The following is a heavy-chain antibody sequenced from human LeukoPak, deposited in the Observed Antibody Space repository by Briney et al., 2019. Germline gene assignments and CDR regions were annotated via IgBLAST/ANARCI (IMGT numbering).Heavy chain of an antibody. Sequence: GRSLRLSCAASGFTFDDYAMHWVRQAPGKGLEWVSGISWNSGSIGYADSVKGRFTISRDNAKNSLYLQMNSLRAEDTALYYCAKGITWQGGPFDYWGQGTLVTVSS. CDR3: AKGITWQGGPFDY. D-gene: IGHD3-16*01. CDR2: ISWNSGSI. J-gene: IGHJ4*02. CDR1: GFTFDDYA. V-gene: IGHV3-9*01.